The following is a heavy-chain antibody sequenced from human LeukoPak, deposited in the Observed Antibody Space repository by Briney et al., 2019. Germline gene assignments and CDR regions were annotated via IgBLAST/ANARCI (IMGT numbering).Heavy chain of an antibody. D-gene: IGHD5-18*01. CDR2: ISGSGGST. CDR1: GFTFSSYA. Sequence: GGSLRLSCAASGFTFSSYAMSWDRQAPGKGLEWVSGISGSGGSTYHADSVKGWFTISRDNSKSTLYLQMNSLRAEDTAVYYCAKDGYSYVRGAFDIWGQGTMVTVSS. V-gene: IGHV3-23*01. J-gene: IGHJ3*02. CDR3: AKDGYSYVRGAFDI.